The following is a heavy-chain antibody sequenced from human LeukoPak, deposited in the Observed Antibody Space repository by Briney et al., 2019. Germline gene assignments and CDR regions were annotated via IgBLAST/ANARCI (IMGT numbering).Heavy chain of an antibody. CDR3: ARYMIVVATQLRPVPAAFDI. Sequence: KPSGTLSLTCAVSGGSISSSNWWSWVRQPPGKGLEWIGEIYHSGSTNYNPSLKSRVTISVDKSKNQFSLKLSSVTAADTAVYYCARYMIVVATQLRPVPAAFDIWGQGTMVTVSS. V-gene: IGHV4-4*02. CDR2: IYHSGST. CDR1: GGSISSSNW. D-gene: IGHD3-22*01. J-gene: IGHJ3*02.